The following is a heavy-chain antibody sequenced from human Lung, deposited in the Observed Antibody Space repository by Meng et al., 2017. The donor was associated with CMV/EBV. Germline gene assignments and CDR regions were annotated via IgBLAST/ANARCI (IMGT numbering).Heavy chain of an antibody. CDR3: ARGFWNPYYEDTHDF. V-gene: IGHV3-7*04. CDR1: GFPFSRYW. J-gene: IGHJ4*02. D-gene: IGHD3-3*01. CDR2: INQDESEK. Sequence: GGSLRLSCAASGFPFSRYWMSWVRQAPGKGLEWVANINQDESEKYYVDSVKGRFTISRDNAKNSLYLQMNSLRAEDTAVFYCARGFWNPYYEDTHDFWGQGTXVTVSS.